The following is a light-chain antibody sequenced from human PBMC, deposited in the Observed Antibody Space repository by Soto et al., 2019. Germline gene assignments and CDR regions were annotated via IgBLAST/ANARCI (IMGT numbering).Light chain of an antibody. V-gene: IGKV1-5*03. CDR2: KAS. Sequence: DIQMTQSPSTLSASVGDRVPITCRASQSISSWLAWYQQKPGKAPKLLNYKASSLESGVPSRFSGSGSGTEFTLTISSLQPDDFATYYCQQYNSWGTFGQGTKVEIK. J-gene: IGKJ1*01. CDR1: QSISSW. CDR3: QQYNSWGT.